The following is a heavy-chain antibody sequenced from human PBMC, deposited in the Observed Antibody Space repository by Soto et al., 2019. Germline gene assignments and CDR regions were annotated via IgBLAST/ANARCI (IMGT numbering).Heavy chain of an antibody. CDR1: GFTFSSYG. CDR2: ISYDGFKK. V-gene: IGHV3-30*18. J-gene: IGHJ4*02. Sequence: QVQLVESGGGVVQPGGSLRLSCAASGFTFSSYGMHWVRQAPGKGLEWVAVISYDGFKKYYADSVKGRFTISRDNSKNTLYLQMNSLGAEDTAVYYCAKDEYYYDTSGYYIFHYWGQGTLVTVSS. CDR3: AKDEYYYDTSGYYIFHY. D-gene: IGHD3-22*01.